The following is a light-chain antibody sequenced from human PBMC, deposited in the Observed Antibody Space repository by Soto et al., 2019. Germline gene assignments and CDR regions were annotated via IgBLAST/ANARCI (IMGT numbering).Light chain of an antibody. Sequence: SALTQPASVSGSPGQSIAISCTGTRSDVGAYNYVSWYQQHPGKAPKLMISEVTNRPSGVSDRFSGSKSGNTASLTISGLQAEDQPDYYCSSFTSRFTFVFGTGTKVTVL. J-gene: IGLJ1*01. CDR1: RSDVGAYNY. CDR2: EVT. V-gene: IGLV2-14*01. CDR3: SSFTSRFTFV.